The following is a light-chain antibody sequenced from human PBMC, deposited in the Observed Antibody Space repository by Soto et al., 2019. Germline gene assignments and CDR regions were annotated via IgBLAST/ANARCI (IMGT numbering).Light chain of an antibody. CDR2: GAS. Sequence: EKAMRQSPATMSVSPGERATLSCRASQPVSSNYAWYRQKPGQPPTLVIYGASTRATGIPARFSGSGSGTEFTLTISSLQSEDFAVYYCPQYNKWPYTFGLGTKLEVK. CDR1: QPVSSN. CDR3: PQYNKWPYT. V-gene: IGKV3-15*01. J-gene: IGKJ2*01.